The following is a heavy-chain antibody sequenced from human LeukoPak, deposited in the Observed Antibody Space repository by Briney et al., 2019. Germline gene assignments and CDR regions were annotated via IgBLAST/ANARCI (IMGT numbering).Heavy chain of an antibody. J-gene: IGHJ3*02. D-gene: IGHD4-17*01. V-gene: IGHV4-31*03. CDR2: IYYSGST. CDR1: GGSISSSSYS. Sequence: SETLSLTCTVSGGSISSSSYSWGWIRQPPGKGLEWIGYIYYSGSTYYNPSLKSRVTISVDTSKNQFSLKLSSVTAADTAVYYCARDSITVTAPDIWGQGTMVTVSS. CDR3: ARDSITVTAPDI.